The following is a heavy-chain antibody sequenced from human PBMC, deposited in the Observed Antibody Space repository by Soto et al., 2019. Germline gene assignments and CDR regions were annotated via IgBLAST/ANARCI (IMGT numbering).Heavy chain of an antibody. J-gene: IGHJ5*01. CDR3: AKGTNYVGVFDS. CDR2: ISGGGIR. Sequence: GGSLRLSCAASGFTFSSYSMSWVRQASGKGLEWVSVISGGGIRHYADSVKGRFTISRDNSKNTVYLQMSTLRAEDTALYYCAKGTNYVGVFDSWGQGTLVTVSS. CDR1: GFTFSSYS. V-gene: IGHV3-23*01. D-gene: IGHD2-8*01.